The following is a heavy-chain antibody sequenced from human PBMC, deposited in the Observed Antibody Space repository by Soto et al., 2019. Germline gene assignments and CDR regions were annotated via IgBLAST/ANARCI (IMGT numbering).Heavy chain of an antibody. D-gene: IGHD2-15*01. V-gene: IGHV4-30-2*05. CDR3: ARGGLGYCSGGSCYSAELSRYYYGMDV. J-gene: IGHJ6*02. Sequence: SETLSLTCAVSGGSISSGGYSWSWIRQPPGKGLEWIGYIYHSGSTYYNPSLKSRVTISVDTSKNQFSLKLSSVTAADTAVYYCARGGLGYCSGGSCYSAELSRYYYGMDVWGQGTTVTVSS. CDR2: IYHSGST. CDR1: GGSISSGGYS.